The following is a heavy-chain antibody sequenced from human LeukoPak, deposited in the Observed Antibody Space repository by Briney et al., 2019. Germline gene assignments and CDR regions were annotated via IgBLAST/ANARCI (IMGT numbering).Heavy chain of an antibody. CDR3: ARASTLYSLGKYYYYMDV. Sequence: SETLSLTCTVSGGSISSHYWSWIRQPPGKGLEWIGYIYYSGSTNYNPSLKSRVTISVDTSKNQFSLKLSSVTAADTAVYYCARASTLYSLGKYYYYMDVWGKGTTVTGSS. V-gene: IGHV4-59*11. CDR1: GGSISSHY. D-gene: IGHD1-26*01. J-gene: IGHJ6*03. CDR2: IYYSGST.